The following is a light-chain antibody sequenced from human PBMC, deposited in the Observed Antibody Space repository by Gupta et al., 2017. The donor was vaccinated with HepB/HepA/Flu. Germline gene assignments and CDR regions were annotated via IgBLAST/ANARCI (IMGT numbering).Light chain of an antibody. J-gene: IGKJ1*01. V-gene: IGKV4-1*01. CDR1: QNILSSSNNKNY. CDR2: WAS. Sequence: GERATITCKSSQNILSSSNNKNYLTWFQQKAGQPPKLLIHWASTRQSGVPDRFSGSGSATDFTPTISSLQAEDVAVYYCQQYYSIPWTFGQGTKVEIK. CDR3: QQYYSIPWT.